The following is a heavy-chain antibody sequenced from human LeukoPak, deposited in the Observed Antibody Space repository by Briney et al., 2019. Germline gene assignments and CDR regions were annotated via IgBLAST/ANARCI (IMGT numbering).Heavy chain of an antibody. Sequence: GGSLRLSCAASGFTFSGSAVHWVRQSSGKGLEWVGHIDKKDNLYATAYAEPVKGRFTISRDDSKDTAFLHMDSLKTEDTALYYCTRDRGTYNWFDPWGQGTLVTVSS. D-gene: IGHD2-15*01. CDR3: TRDRGTYNWFDP. J-gene: IGHJ5*02. CDR2: IDKKDNLYAT. CDR1: GFTFSGSA. V-gene: IGHV3-73*01.